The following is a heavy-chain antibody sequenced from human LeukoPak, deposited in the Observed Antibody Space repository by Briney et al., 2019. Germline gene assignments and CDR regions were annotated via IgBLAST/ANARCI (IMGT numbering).Heavy chain of an antibody. CDR1: GYSFTTNW. Sequence: GESLKISCKCSGYSFTTNWISWVRQMSGKGLEWMGNIDPDDSYINYSPSFQGHVTLSSDKSITTAYLQWSRLEASDTAIDYCARRWRDGSRDYWGQGTLVTASS. D-gene: IGHD5-24*01. CDR2: IDPDDSYI. J-gene: IGHJ4*02. CDR3: ARRWRDGSRDY. V-gene: IGHV5-10-1*01.